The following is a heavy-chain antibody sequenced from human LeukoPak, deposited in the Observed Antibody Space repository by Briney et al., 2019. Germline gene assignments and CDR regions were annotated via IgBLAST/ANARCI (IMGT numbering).Heavy chain of an antibody. Sequence: GGSLRLSCAASGFNFSSYWMNWVRQAPGKGLEWVAFIRYDGSNKYYADSVKGRFTISRDNSKNTLYLQMNSLRAEDTAVYYCAKDRGSYGAGYYFDYWGQGTLVTVSS. D-gene: IGHD1-26*01. CDR2: IRYDGSNK. J-gene: IGHJ4*02. CDR3: AKDRGSYGAGYYFDY. CDR1: GFNFSSYW. V-gene: IGHV3-30*02.